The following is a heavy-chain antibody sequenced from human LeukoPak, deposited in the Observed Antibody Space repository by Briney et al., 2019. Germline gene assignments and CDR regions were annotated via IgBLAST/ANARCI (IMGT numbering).Heavy chain of an antibody. J-gene: IGHJ4*02. CDR2: INTDESTT. V-gene: IGHV3-74*01. CDR1: GFTFNTHW. D-gene: IGHD1-14*01. Sequence: PGGSLRLSCAASGFTFNTHWMHWLRQAPGKGLVWVSRINTDESTTNYADSVKGRFTISRDNAKNTLYLQMNSLRAEDTAVYYCARDLSLNQIDYWGQGSLVSVSS. CDR3: ARDLSLNQIDY.